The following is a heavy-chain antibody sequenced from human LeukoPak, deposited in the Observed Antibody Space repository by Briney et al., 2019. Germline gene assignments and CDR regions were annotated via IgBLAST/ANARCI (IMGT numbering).Heavy chain of an antibody. CDR1: GFTFDDYG. CDR2: INWDGGST. V-gene: IGHV3-20*04. D-gene: IGHD3-10*01. CDR3: ARDGWKNYYGSGSYYAFDI. J-gene: IGHJ3*02. Sequence: GGSLRLSCAASGFTFDDYGMTWVRQAPGKGLEWVSGINWDGGSTGYADSVKGRFTISRDNAKNSLYLQMNSLRAEDTAVYYCARDGWKNYYGSGSYYAFDIWGQGTMVTVSS.